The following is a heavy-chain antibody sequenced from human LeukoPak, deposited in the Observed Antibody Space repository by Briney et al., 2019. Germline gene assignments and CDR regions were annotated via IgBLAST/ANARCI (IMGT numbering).Heavy chain of an antibody. V-gene: IGHV1-8*01. CDR2: MSPNSGDT. CDR1: GYTFTRYD. J-gene: IGHJ4*02. CDR3: ARSPPNWGYDY. Sequence: ASVKVSCKASGYTFTRYDFNWVRQATGQRPEWMGWMSPNSGDTGYAQKFQDRVTMTRNTSISTAYMELSSLRSDDTAVYYCARSPPNWGYDYWGPGTLVTVSS. D-gene: IGHD7-27*01.